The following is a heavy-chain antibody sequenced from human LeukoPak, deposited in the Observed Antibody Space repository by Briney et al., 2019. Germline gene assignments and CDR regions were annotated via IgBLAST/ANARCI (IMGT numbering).Heavy chain of an antibody. CDR3: ARVLGYDSIGCHSDYMDV. V-gene: IGHV3-53*01. Sequence: RGSLRLSYAASGFVVSRNYMTRVGQALGKGLEWVSIIYSGGSTYDADSVKGRFTISRDNSKNTVYLQMNSLRAEDTAVYYCARVLGYDSIGCHSDYMDVWGKGTTVTVSS. CDR2: IYSGGST. J-gene: IGHJ6*03. D-gene: IGHD3-22*01. CDR1: GFVVSRNY.